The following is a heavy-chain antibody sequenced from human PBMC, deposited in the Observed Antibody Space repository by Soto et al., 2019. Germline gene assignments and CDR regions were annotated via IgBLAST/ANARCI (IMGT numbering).Heavy chain of an antibody. CDR3: ARRRIGDY. CDR1: GNSIGDYY. D-gene: IGHD3-3*01. CDR2: IYGSGST. V-gene: IGHV4-59*08. J-gene: IGHJ4*02. Sequence: QVQLQESGPGLVKPWETLSLTCTVSGNSIGDYYWSWFRQSPGKGLEWIGYIYGSGSTNYNPSLQSRVTISADTSKNQFSLKLTSVTAADTAVYYCARRRIGDYWGQGTPITVSS.